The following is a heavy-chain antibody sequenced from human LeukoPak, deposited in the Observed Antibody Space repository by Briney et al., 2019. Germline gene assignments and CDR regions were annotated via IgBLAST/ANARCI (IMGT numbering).Heavy chain of an antibody. Sequence: SETLSLTCTVSGGSINNYYGSWIRQPPGKGLEWIGYIYYSGTTNFNPSFKSRVTISVDTSKNQFSLRLSSVTAADTAVYYCARDSTPYGHSGYWGQGTLVTVSP. J-gene: IGHJ4*02. CDR2: IYYSGTT. V-gene: IGHV4-59*01. CDR3: ARDSTPYGHSGY. D-gene: IGHD4-17*01. CDR1: GGSINNYY.